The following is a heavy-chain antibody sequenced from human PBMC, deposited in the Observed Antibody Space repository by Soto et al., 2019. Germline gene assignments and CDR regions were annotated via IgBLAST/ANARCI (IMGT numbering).Heavy chain of an antibody. J-gene: IGHJ6*02. D-gene: IGHD3-10*01. CDR3: ARGVVRDIYGMDV. V-gene: IGHV4-31*03. CDR2: IYYSGST. Sequence: QVQLQESGPGLVKPSQTLSLTCTVSGGSISSGGYYWSWIRQHPGKGLEWIGYIYYSGSTYYNPSLKSRVTISVDTSKNQCSLKLSSVTAADTAVYYCARGVVRDIYGMDVWGQGTTVTVSS. CDR1: GGSISSGGYY.